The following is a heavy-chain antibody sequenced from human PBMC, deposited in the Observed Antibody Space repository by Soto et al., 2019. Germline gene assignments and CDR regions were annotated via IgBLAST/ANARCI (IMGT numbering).Heavy chain of an antibody. CDR3: AIDSAPVS. Sequence: GESLKISLKGSGYSFTSYWIGWVRQMPGEGLEWMGRIDPSDSYTNYSPSFQGHVTISADNSISTAYLQWSSLKASDTAMYYCAIDSAPVSWGQETLVTVPS. J-gene: IGHJ5*02. CDR2: IDPSDSYT. CDR1: GYSFTSYW. V-gene: IGHV5-10-1*01.